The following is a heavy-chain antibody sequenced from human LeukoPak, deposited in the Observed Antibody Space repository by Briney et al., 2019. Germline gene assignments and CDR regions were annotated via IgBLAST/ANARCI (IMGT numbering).Heavy chain of an antibody. D-gene: IGHD3-22*01. V-gene: IGHV3-33*01. CDR3: ARWSPDYYDSSGYYPLDY. J-gene: IGHJ4*02. CDR1: GFTFSSYG. CDR2: IWYDGSNK. Sequence: GGSLRLSCAASGFTFSSYGMHWVRQAPGKGLEWVAVIWYDGSNKYYADSVKGRFTISRDNSKNTLYLQMDSLRAEDTAVYYCARWSPDYYDSSGYYPLDYWGQGTLVTVSS.